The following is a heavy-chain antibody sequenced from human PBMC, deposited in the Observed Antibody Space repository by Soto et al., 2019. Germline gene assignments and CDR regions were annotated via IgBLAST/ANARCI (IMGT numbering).Heavy chain of an antibody. CDR3: AGSPPAIGTYYYGMDV. CDR1: GYTFTSYG. CDR2: ISAYNGNT. J-gene: IGHJ6*02. D-gene: IGHD2-2*02. V-gene: IGHV1-18*01. Sequence: QVQLVQSGAEVKKPGASVKVSCKASGYTFTSYGISWVRQAPGQGLEWMGWISAYNGNTNYAQKLQGRVTMTTDTSTSTAYMELRSLRSDDTAVYYCAGSPPAIGTYYYGMDVWGQGTTVTVSS.